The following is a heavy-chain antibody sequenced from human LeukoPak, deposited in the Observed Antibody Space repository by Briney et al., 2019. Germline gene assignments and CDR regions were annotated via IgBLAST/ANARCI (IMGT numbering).Heavy chain of an antibody. D-gene: IGHD6-19*01. CDR1: GGTFSSYA. V-gene: IGHV1-69*05. CDR3: ARDPGYSSGWYLDY. CDR2: IIPIFGTA. J-gene: IGHJ4*02. Sequence: SVKVSCKASGGTFSSYAISWVRQAPGQGLEWMGRIIPIFGTANYAQKFQGRVTITTDESTSTAYTELSSLRSEDTAVYYCARDPGYSSGWYLDYWGQGTLVTVSS.